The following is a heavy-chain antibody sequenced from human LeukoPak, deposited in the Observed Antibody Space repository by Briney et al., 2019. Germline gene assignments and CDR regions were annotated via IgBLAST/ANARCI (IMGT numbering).Heavy chain of an antibody. Sequence: GGSLRLSCAASGFRFNTFWMSWVRQAPGKGLEWVGRIKSKTDGGTTDYAAPVKGRFTISRDDSKNTLYLQMNSLKTEDTAVYYCTTLLFRRHMIYGPWGQGTLVTVSS. CDR1: GFRFNTFW. D-gene: IGHD3-22*01. CDR3: TTLLFRRHMIYGP. V-gene: IGHV3-15*01. CDR2: IKSKTDGGTT. J-gene: IGHJ5*02.